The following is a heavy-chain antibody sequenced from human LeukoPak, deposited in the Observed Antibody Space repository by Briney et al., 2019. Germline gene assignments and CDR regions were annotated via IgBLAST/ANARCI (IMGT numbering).Heavy chain of an antibody. CDR3: ARLEGYCSSTSCYAESRVDY. Sequence: GASAKVSCKASGYTFTGYYMHWVRQAPGQGLEWMGWINPNSGGTNYAQKFQGRVTMTRDTSISTAYMELSRLRSDDTAVYYCARLEGYCSSTSCYAESRVDYWGQGTLVTVSS. D-gene: IGHD2-2*01. CDR2: INPNSGGT. V-gene: IGHV1-2*02. J-gene: IGHJ4*02. CDR1: GYTFTGYY.